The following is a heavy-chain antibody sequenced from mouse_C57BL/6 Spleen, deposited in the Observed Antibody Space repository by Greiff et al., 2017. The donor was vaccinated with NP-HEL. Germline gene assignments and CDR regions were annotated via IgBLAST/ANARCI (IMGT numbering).Heavy chain of an antibody. D-gene: IGHD2-5*01. J-gene: IGHJ3*01. CDR3: ARGRYSNRDWFAY. V-gene: IGHV1-59*01. CDR1: GYTFTSYW. Sequence: QVQLQQPGAELVRPGTSVKLSCKASGYTFTSYWMHWVKQRPGQGLEWIGVIDPSDSYTNYNQKFKGKATLTVDTSSSTAYMQLSSLTSEDSAVYYCARGRYSNRDWFAYWGQGTLVTVSA. CDR2: IDPSDSYT.